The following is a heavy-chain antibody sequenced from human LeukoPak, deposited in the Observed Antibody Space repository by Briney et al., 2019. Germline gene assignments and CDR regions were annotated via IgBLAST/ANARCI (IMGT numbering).Heavy chain of an antibody. D-gene: IGHD2-2*01. J-gene: IGHJ4*02. Sequence: SVKVSCKASGGTFSSYAISWVRQAPGQGLEWMGGIIPIFGTANYAQKFQGRVTITADKSTSTAYMELSSLRSEDTAVYYCARDRMGPAAEYYFDYWGQGTLVTVSS. V-gene: IGHV1-69*06. CDR3: ARDRMGPAAEYYFDY. CDR1: GGTFSSYA. CDR2: IIPIFGTA.